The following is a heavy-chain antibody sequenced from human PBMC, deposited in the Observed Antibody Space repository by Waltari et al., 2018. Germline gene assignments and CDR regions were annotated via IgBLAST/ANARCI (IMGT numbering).Heavy chain of an antibody. CDR3: ARGGLYGQQLLESAFEI. D-gene: IGHD6-13*01. V-gene: IGHV1-69*05. Sequence: QVQLVQSGAELKKPGSSVKVSCKVSGGSFSTHAITWVRQAPGQGLEWMGGIIPMVGTANYAQKIQDIVTINTDESMTTAYRHRSSLTSDDTAVYYGARGGLYGQQLLESAFEIWGQGTKVTVSS. J-gene: IGHJ3*02. CDR2: IIPMVGTA. CDR1: GGSFSTHA.